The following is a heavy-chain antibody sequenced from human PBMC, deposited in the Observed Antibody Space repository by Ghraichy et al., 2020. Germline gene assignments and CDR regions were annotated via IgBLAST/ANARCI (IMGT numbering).Heavy chain of an antibody. CDR2: ISYTGST. Sequence: SETLSLTCTVSGGSISPYYWSWIRQPPGKGLEYIGYISYTGSTNYNPSLKSRVTISVDTSKNLFSLKLSSVTVADTAVYYCARDPFGGGPDFDFWGHGTLVTVSS. D-gene: IGHD3-16*01. CDR3: ARDPFGGGPDFDF. V-gene: IGHV4-59*12. J-gene: IGHJ4*01. CDR1: GGSISPYY.